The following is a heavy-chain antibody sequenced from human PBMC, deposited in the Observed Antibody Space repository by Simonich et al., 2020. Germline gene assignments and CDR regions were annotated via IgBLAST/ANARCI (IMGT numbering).Heavy chain of an antibody. CDR2: IYHSGRT. CDR3: ARVGYSNYYYYGMDV. CDR1: GYSISSGYY. J-gene: IGHJ6*02. D-gene: IGHD6-13*01. V-gene: IGHV4-38-2*01. Sequence: QVQLQESGPGLVKPSETLSLTCAVSGYSISSGYYWVWIRQPPGKGLGWIGSIYHSGRTSYNPSLKSRVTISVDPSKNQFSLKLSSVTAADTAVYYCARVGYSNYYYYGMDVWGQGTTVTVSS.